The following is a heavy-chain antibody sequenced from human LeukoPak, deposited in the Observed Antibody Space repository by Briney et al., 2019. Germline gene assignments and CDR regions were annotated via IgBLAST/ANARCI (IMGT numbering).Heavy chain of an antibody. CDR1: GGTFSCYA. J-gene: IGHJ4*02. CDR3: ARGLCSGGSCYLNY. Sequence: SVKVSCKASGGTFSCYAICWVRQAPGQGLEWMGGIIPIFGTANYAQKFQGRVTITADESTSTAYMELSSLRSEDTAVYYCARGLCSGGSCYLNYWGQGTLVTVSS. D-gene: IGHD2-15*01. V-gene: IGHV1-69*13. CDR2: IIPIFGTA.